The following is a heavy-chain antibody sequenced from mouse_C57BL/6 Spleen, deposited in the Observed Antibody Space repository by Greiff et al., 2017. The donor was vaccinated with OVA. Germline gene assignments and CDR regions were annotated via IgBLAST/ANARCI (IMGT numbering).Heavy chain of an antibody. J-gene: IGHJ3*01. CDR1: GFTFSNYW. D-gene: IGHD1-1*01. Sequence: EVQLVESGGGLVQPGGSMKLSCVASGFTFSNYWMNWVRQSPEKGLEWVAQIRLKSDNYATHYAESVKGRFTISRDDSKSSVYLQMNNLRAEDTGIYYCTAGGSSPFAYWGQGTLVTVSA. CDR2: IRLKSDNYAT. V-gene: IGHV6-3*01. CDR3: TAGGSSPFAY.